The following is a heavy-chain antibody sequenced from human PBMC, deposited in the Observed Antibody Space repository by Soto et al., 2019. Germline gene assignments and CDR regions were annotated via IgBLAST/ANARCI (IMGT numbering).Heavy chain of an antibody. CDR2: TYYRSKWYN. J-gene: IGHJ5*02. CDR3: ARGSRGAVAGTRNTWFDL. CDR1: GDSVSSNSAA. Sequence: SQTLSLTCAISGDSVSSNSAAWNWIRQSPSRGLEWLGRTYYRSKWYNDYAVSVKSRITINPDTSKNQFSLQLNSVTPEDTAVSYCARGSRGAVAGTRNTWFDLWGKGTLVTVSS. V-gene: IGHV6-1*01. D-gene: IGHD6-19*01.